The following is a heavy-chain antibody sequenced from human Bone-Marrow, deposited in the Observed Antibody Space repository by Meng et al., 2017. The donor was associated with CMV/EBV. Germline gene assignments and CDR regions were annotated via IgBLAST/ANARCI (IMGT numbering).Heavy chain of an antibody. J-gene: IGHJ4*02. Sequence: LSLTCAASGFTFSSYGMHWVRQAPGKGLEWVAFIRYDGSNKYYADSVKGRFTISRDNSKNTLYLQMNSLRAEDTAVYYCAKDLEYSSAQGVYWGQGTLVTVSS. D-gene: IGHD6-6*01. CDR3: AKDLEYSSAQGVY. CDR1: GFTFSSYG. V-gene: IGHV3-30*02. CDR2: IRYDGSNK.